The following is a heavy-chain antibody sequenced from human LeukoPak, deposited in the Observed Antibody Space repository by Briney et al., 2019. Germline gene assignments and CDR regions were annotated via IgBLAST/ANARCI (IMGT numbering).Heavy chain of an antibody. J-gene: IGHJ4*02. CDR2: IIPIFGTA. V-gene: IGHV1-69*13. CDR3: ARGQSWSSYYFDY. D-gene: IGHD2-8*01. CDR1: GGTFSSYA. Sequence: VASVKVSCKASGGTFSSYAISWVRQAPGQGLEWMGGIIPIFGTANYAQKFQGRATITADESTSTAYMELSSLRSEDTAVYYCARGQSWSSYYFDYWGQGTLVTVSS.